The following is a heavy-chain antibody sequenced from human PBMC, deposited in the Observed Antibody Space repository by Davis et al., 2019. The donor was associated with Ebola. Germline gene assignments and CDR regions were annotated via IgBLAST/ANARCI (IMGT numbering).Heavy chain of an antibody. CDR2: FSYSGSP. D-gene: IGHD3-3*01. J-gene: IGHJ4*02. V-gene: IGHV4-38-2*02. CDR1: GYSINSGFY. CDR3: AKLRFLEWLADY. Sequence: SETLSLTCTVSGYSINSGFYWGWIRQPPGKGLEWIGSFSYSGSPYYNPSLKSRVTILVDTSKNQFSLNVRSATAADTAVYYCAKLRFLEWLADYWGQGTLVTVSS.